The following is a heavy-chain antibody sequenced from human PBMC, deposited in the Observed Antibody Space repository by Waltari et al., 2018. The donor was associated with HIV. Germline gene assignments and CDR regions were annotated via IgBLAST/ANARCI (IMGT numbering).Heavy chain of an antibody. D-gene: IGHD2-2*01. CDR3: ARVGIVVVPAGTPNDAFDV. J-gene: IGHJ3*01. Sequence: EVQLVASGGGLVQPGGSLRLSCAASGFTLSSPWMTWVRQAPGKGLEWVANIKEDGSEKHYVDSVKGRFTISRDNAENSLFLQMNSLRADDTAVYYCARVGIVVVPAGTPNDAFDVWGQGTMVTVSS. CDR1: GFTLSSPW. CDR2: IKEDGSEK. V-gene: IGHV3-7*01.